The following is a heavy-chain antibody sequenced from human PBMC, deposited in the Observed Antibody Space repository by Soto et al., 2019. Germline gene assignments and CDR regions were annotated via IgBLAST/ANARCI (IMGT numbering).Heavy chain of an antibody. CDR2: IFYSGST. CDR3: ARDSSSWYRGWFDP. D-gene: IGHD6-13*01. J-gene: IGHJ5*02. V-gene: IGHV4-4*02. CDR1: GASITTRHW. Sequence: SETLSLTCAVSGASITTRHWWSWVRQTPGKGLEWIGEIFYSGSTYYNPSLKSRVTISVDTSKNQFSLKLSSVTAADTAVYYYARDSSSWYRGWFDPWGQGTLVTVSS.